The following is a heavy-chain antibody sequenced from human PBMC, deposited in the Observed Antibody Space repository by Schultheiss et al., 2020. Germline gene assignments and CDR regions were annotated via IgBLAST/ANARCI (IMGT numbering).Heavy chain of an antibody. D-gene: IGHD3-16*01. CDR1: GYTFTGYY. CDR2: INPNSGGT. J-gene: IGHJ4*02. Sequence: GESLKISCKASGYTFTGYYMHWVRQAPGQGLEWMGRINPNSGGTNYAQKFQGRVTMTRDTSISTAYMELSRLRSDDTAVYYCASGVGAERRGDFDHWGQGTQVNVSS. V-gene: IGHV1-2*06. CDR3: ASGVGAERRGDFDH.